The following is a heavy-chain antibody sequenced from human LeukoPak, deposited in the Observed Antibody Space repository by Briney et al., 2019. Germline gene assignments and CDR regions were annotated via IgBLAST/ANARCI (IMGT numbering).Heavy chain of an antibody. CDR3: AKEPMIVVVITGSYFDY. D-gene: IGHD3-22*01. J-gene: IGHJ4*02. CDR2: ISGSGGST. V-gene: IGHV3-23*01. CDR1: GGSFSGYY. Sequence: PSETLSLTCAVYGGSFSGYYWSWVRQAPGKGLEWVSAISGSGGSTYYADSVKGRFTISRDNSKNTLYLQMNSLRAEDTAVYYCAKEPMIVVVITGSYFDYWGQGTLVTVSS.